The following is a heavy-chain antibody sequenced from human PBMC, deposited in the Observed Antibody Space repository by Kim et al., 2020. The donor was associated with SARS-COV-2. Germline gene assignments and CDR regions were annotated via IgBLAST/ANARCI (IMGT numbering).Heavy chain of an antibody. J-gene: IGHJ4*01. V-gene: IGHV3-23*01. D-gene: IGHD3-10*01. Sequence: GGSLRLSCAVSGFTFDTNAMSWVRQAPGRGLEWVSSISGSGTHKYYADSVKGRFTSSRDHSKNTVYLQMNSLRAEDTALYYCAKDIHASGSLLPYYFD. CDR2: ISGSGTHK. CDR1: GFTFDTNA. CDR3: AKDIHASGSLLPYYFD.